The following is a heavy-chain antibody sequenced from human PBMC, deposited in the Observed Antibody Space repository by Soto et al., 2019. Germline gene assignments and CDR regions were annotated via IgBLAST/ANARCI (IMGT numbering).Heavy chain of an antibody. CDR2: IYYTGST. D-gene: IGHD4-17*01. V-gene: IGHV4-39*01. J-gene: IGHJ4*02. CDR3: ARRGGYGDYELDY. Sequence: PGGSLRLSCAASGFTFSDYYMSWIRQAPGKGLEWIGSIYYTGSTFYNPSLKSRVTISVDTSKSQFYVSLTSLTAADTAVYYCARRGGYGDYELDYWGQGTLVTAPQ. CDR1: GFTFSDYY.